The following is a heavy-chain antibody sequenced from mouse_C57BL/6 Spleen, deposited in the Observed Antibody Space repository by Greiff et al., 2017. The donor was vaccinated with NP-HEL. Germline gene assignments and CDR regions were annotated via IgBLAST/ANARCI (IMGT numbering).Heavy chain of an antibody. CDR2: ISSGSSTI. CDR1: GFTFSDYG. Sequence: EVKLMESGGGLVKPGGSLKLSCAASGFTFSDYGMHWVRQAPEKGLEWVAYISSGSSTIYYADTVKGRFTISRDNAKNTLFLQMTSLRSEDTAMYYCARPGYYGNYGYAMDYWGQGTSVTVSS. V-gene: IGHV5-17*01. J-gene: IGHJ4*01. D-gene: IGHD2-1*01. CDR3: ARPGYYGNYGYAMDY.